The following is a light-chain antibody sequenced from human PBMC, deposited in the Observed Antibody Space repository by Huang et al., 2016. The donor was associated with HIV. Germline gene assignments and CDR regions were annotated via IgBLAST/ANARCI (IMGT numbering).Light chain of an antibody. CDR1: QSVNNNF. V-gene: IGKV3-20*01. Sequence: EIVLTQSPGTLSLSPGDRATLSCRARQSVNNNFLAWYQQKPGQAPRLLIYGASSRATGVPDRFSGSGSGTDFTLTISRLEPEDFAVYYCHQYGDSRGTFGQGTKVEIK. CDR3: HQYGDSRGT. J-gene: IGKJ1*01. CDR2: GAS.